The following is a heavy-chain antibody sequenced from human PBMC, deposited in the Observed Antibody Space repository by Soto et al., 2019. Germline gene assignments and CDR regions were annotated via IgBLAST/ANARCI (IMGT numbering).Heavy chain of an antibody. CDR3: AKDGTYYDFWSGYSDADY. CDR2: ISGSGGST. D-gene: IGHD3-3*01. Sequence: GSLRLSCAASGFTFSSYAMSWVRQAPGKGLEWVSAISGSGGSTYYADSAKGRFTISRDNSKNTLYLQMNSLRAEDTAVYYCAKDGTYYDFWSGYSDADYWGQGTLVTVSS. V-gene: IGHV3-23*01. J-gene: IGHJ4*02. CDR1: GFTFSSYA.